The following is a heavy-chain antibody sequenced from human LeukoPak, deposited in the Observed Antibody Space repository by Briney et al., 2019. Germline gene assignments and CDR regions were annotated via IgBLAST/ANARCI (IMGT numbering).Heavy chain of an antibody. CDR1: GGSFIGYY. D-gene: IGHD2-21*02. J-gene: IGHJ4*02. CDR2: INHSGST. CDR3: AGGEVGTALAY. Sequence: SETLSLTCAVYGGSFIGYYWSWIRQPPGKGLEWIGEINHSGSTNYNPSLKSRVTISVDTSKNQFSLKLSSVTAADTALYYCAGGEVGTALAYWGQGTLVTVSS. V-gene: IGHV4-34*01.